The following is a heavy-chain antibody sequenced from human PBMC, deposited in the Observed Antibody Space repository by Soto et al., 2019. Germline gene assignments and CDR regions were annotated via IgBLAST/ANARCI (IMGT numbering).Heavy chain of an antibody. V-gene: IGHV1-69*06. J-gene: IGHJ4*02. CDR2: IIPISGAA. CDR1: GGTFSNYV. D-gene: IGHD1-7*01. Sequence: QVQLVQSGAEVKKPGSSVKVSCKASGGTFSNYVVNWVRQAPGQGLEWMGRIIPISGAANYAQKLQGRVTITADKATSTSYMKLRSLRSEDAAVDYCARDMTATMVPYYGFCGQGTLVTVSS. CDR3: ARDMTATMVPYYGF.